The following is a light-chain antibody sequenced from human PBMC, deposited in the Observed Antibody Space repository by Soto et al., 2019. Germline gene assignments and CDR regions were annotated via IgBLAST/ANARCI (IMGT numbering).Light chain of an antibody. V-gene: IGKV1-39*01. Sequence: DIQMTQSPSSLSASVGDRVTSTCRASQTISSYLNWYQQKPDKAPKLLIYAASSLQSGVPSRFSGSGSGTDFTLTISSLQPGDFATYYCQQSQSIPYTFGQGTKVEIK. CDR2: AAS. CDR1: QTISSY. CDR3: QQSQSIPYT. J-gene: IGKJ2*01.